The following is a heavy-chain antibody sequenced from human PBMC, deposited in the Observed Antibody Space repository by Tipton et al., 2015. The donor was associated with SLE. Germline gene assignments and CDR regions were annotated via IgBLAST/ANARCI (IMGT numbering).Heavy chain of an antibody. J-gene: IGHJ3*02. V-gene: IGHV4-34*01. CDR3: ATSISSSWWGGAAFDI. D-gene: IGHD6-13*01. Sequence: TLSLTCAVCGGSFSGYYWSWIRQPPGKGLEWIGEINHSGITNYKPSLKSRLTTSVDTSKNQFSLKLNSVTAADTAVYYCATSISSSWWGGAAFDIWGQGTMVTVSS. CDR2: INHSGIT. CDR1: GGSFSGYY.